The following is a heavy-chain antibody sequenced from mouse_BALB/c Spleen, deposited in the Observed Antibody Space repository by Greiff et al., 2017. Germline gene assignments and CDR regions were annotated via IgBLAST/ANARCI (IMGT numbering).Heavy chain of an antibody. CDR1: GDSITSGY. D-gene: IGHD2-5*01. Sequence: DVKLVESGPSLVKPSQTLSLTCSVTGDSITSGYWNWVRKFPGNKLEYMGYISYSGSTYYNPSPKSRISITRDTSKNQYYLQLNSVTTEDTATIYCASPYSNYWYFDVWGAGTTVTVSS. V-gene: IGHV3-8*02. CDR3: ASPYSNYWYFDV. CDR2: ISYSGST. J-gene: IGHJ1*01.